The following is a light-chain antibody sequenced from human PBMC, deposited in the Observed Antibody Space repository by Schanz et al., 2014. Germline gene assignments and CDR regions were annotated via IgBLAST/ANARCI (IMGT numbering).Light chain of an antibody. Sequence: EVVMTQSPATLSVSPGERATLYCRASQSISSNLAWYQQKPGQAPRLLMYDASTRATGIPARFSGSGSGTDFSLTISRLETEDFAVYFCQQYGSSPLFGGGTKVEIK. CDR2: DAS. J-gene: IGKJ4*01. CDR1: QSISSN. V-gene: IGKV3-15*01. CDR3: QQYGSSPL.